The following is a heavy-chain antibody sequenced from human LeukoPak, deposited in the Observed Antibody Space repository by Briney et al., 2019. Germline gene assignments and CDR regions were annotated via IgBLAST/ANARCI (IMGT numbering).Heavy chain of an antibody. Sequence: SETLSLTCTVSGGSISSRTYYWGWIRQPAGRGLEWIGSIYYSGSTYYNPSLKSRVTISVDTSKNQFSLKLRSVSAADTAVYYCARRYYYDSSGYYFDFWGQGTLVTVSS. CDR3: ARRYYYDSSGYYFDF. J-gene: IGHJ4*02. CDR2: IYYSGST. V-gene: IGHV4-39*01. CDR1: GGSISSRTYY. D-gene: IGHD3-22*01.